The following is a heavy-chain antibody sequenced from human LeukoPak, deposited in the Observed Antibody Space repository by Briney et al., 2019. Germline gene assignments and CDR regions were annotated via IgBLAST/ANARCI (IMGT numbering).Heavy chain of an antibody. CDR1: GGTFNSYA. CDR2: IIPMFAPA. Sequence: SVKVSCKASGGTFNSYAITWVRQAPGQGLEWMGGIIPMFAPARYAQNFQGRVTITTDESTSTAYMELSSLKSEDTAVYYCARGAHSGSYSSWFHPWGQGTLVTISS. V-gene: IGHV1-69*05. D-gene: IGHD3-10*01. J-gene: IGHJ5*02. CDR3: ARGAHSGSYSSWFHP.